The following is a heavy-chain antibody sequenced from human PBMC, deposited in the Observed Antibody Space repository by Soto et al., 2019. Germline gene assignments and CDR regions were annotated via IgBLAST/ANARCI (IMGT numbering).Heavy chain of an antibody. Sequence: QVQLQESGPGLVKPSETLSLTCTVSGGSISSYYWSWIRQPPGKGLEWIGYIYYSGSTNYNPSLKCRFTISVDRSKNQFSLKLSSVTAADTAVYYCASGALKRLRPDAFDFWGQGTLVTVSS. D-gene: IGHD5-12*01. J-gene: IGHJ3*01. CDR3: ASGALKRLRPDAFDF. CDR2: IYYSGST. V-gene: IGHV4-59*01. CDR1: GGSISSYY.